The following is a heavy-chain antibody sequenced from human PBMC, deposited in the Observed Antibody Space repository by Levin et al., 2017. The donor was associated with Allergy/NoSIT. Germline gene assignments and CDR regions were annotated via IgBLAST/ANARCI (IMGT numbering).Heavy chain of an antibody. CDR1: GFTVSSNY. D-gene: IGHD6-6*01. CDR2: IYSGGST. V-gene: IGHV3-53*01. J-gene: IGHJ4*02. Sequence: GASVKVSCAASGFTVSSNYMSWVRQAPGKGLEWVSVIYSGGSTYYADSVKGRFTISRDNSKNTLYLQMNSLRAEDTAVYYCARDRRNSSSWALFDYWGQGTLVTVSS. CDR3: ARDRRNSSSWALFDY.